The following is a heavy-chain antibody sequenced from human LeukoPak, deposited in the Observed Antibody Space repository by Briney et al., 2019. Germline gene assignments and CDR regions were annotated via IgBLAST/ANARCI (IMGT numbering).Heavy chain of an antibody. CDR2: IYTSGST. V-gene: IGHV4-61*02. J-gene: IGHJ4*02. D-gene: IGHD6-19*01. CDR3: ARGAVAGALGY. CDR1: GGSISSGSYY. Sequence: PSQTLSLTCTVSGGSISSGSYYWSWIRQPAGKGLEWIGRIYTSGSTNYNPSLKSRVTISVDTSKNQFSLKLSSVTAADTAVYYCARGAVAGALGYWGQRTLVTVSS.